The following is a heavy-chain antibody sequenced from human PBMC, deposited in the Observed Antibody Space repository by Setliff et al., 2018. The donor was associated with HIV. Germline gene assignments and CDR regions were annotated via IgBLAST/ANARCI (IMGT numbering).Heavy chain of an antibody. D-gene: IGHD3-3*01. J-gene: IGHJ5*02. V-gene: IGHV3-30*02. CDR3: AKDRSTNFWSGYYSRNWNWFGP. Sequence: GGSLRLSCAASGFTFSSYGMHWVRQAPGKGLEWVAFIRYDGSNKYYADSVKGRFTISRDNSKNTLYLQMNSLRAEDTAVYYCAKDRSTNFWSGYYSRNWNWFGPWGQGTLVTVSS. CDR2: IRYDGSNK. CDR1: GFTFSSYG.